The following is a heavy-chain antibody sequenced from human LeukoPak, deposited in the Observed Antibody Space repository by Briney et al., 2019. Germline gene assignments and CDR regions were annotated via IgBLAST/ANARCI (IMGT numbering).Heavy chain of an antibody. Sequence: PSETLSLTCTVSGGSISNNYWSWIRQPPGKGLEWIGYFHDSESTNYNPSLKSRVTISVDTSKNQFSLELSSVTAADTAVYYCARGDPSGRPGIAFDYWGQGTLVTVSS. CDR1: GGSISNNY. V-gene: IGHV4-59*01. J-gene: IGHJ4*02. CDR2: FHDSEST. CDR3: ARGDPSGRPGIAFDY. D-gene: IGHD1-26*01.